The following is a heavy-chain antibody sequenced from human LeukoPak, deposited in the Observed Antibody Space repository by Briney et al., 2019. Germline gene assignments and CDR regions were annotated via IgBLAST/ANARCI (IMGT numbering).Heavy chain of an antibody. Sequence: GGSLRLSCAASGFTFSSYAMHWVRQAPGKGLEWVAVISYDGSNKYYADSVKGRFTISRDNSKNTLYLQMNSLRAEDTAVYYCAREADYDSSGTFGYWGQGTLVTVSS. CDR1: GFTFSSYA. CDR3: AREADYDSSGTFGY. J-gene: IGHJ4*02. CDR2: ISYDGSNK. D-gene: IGHD3-22*01. V-gene: IGHV3-30-3*01.